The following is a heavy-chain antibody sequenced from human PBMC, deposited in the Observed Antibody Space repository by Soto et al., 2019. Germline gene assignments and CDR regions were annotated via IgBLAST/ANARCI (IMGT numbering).Heavy chain of an antibody. D-gene: IGHD3-16*01. CDR1: GFTFSSYG. J-gene: IGHJ3*02. Sequence: QVQLVESGGGVVQPGRSLRLSCAASGFTFSSYGMHWVRQAPGKGLEWVAVISYDGSNKYYADSVKGRFTISRDNSKNTLYLQMNSLRAEDTAVYYCAKPLGGGIMITFHIDAFDIWGQGTMVTVSS. CDR3: AKPLGGGIMITFHIDAFDI. V-gene: IGHV3-30*18. CDR2: ISYDGSNK.